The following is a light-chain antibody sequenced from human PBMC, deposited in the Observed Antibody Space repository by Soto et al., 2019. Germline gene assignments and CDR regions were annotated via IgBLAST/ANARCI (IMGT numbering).Light chain of an antibody. J-gene: IGLJ1*01. Sequence: QSALTQPASVSGSPGQSITISCTGTSSDIGDHTYVFWYQQHPGKAPKLIIFEVSYRPSGISNRFSGSKSGNTAPLTISGLQAEDEATYYCSSYTRSGTLIFGTGTKLTVL. CDR1: SSDIGDHTY. CDR2: EVS. V-gene: IGLV2-14*03. CDR3: SSYTRSGTLI.